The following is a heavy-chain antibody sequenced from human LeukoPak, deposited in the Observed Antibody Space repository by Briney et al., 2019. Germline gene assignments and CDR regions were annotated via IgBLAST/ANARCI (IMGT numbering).Heavy chain of an antibody. Sequence: GGALRLSSAASGFSFSNYAMNWVRQAPGRGLEWVSAISANAGTTYYADSVKGRFTISRDNSKNTLYLQMNSLRAEDTAIYYCAKVPTPSCSRGICYVKGPPHLDYWGQGALVTVSS. J-gene: IGHJ4*02. D-gene: IGHD2-8*02. CDR1: GFSFSNYA. CDR3: AKVPTPSCSRGICYVKGPPHLDY. CDR2: ISANAGTT. V-gene: IGHV3-23*01.